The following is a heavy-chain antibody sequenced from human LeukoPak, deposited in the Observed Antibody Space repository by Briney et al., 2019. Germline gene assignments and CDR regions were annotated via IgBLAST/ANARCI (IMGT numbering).Heavy chain of an antibody. D-gene: IGHD6-13*01. Sequence: WGSPRLSFAASGFTFSSYWMGWVRQAPGKGLEWVANIKQHESEKYYVDSVKGRFTISRDNAKNSLSLQMNSLRAEDTAVYYCARAGYSSSWYSSWGQGTTVTVSS. V-gene: IGHV3-7*04. CDR2: IKQHESEK. J-gene: IGHJ6*02. CDR1: GFTFSSYW. CDR3: ARAGYSSSWYSS.